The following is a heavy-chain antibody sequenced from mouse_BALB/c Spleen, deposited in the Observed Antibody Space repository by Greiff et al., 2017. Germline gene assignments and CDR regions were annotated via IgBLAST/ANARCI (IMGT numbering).Heavy chain of an antibody. CDR3: TRARAYYYGSSGYFDV. Sequence: QVQLQQPGAELVKPGASVKLSCKASGYTFTSYYMYWVKQRPGQGLEWIGGINPSNGGTNFNEKFKSKATLTVDKSSSTAYMQLSSLTSEDSAVYYCTRARAYYYGSSGYFDVWGAGTTVTVSS. CDR2: INPSNGGT. V-gene: IGHV1S81*02. D-gene: IGHD1-1*01. CDR1: GYTFTSYY. J-gene: IGHJ1*01.